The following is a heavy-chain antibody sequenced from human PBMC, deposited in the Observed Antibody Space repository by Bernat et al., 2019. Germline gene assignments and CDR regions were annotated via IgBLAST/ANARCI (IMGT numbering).Heavy chain of an antibody. CDR3: ARRGGDRGWGAFDF. J-gene: IGHJ3*01. CDR1: GFIFSDPY. Sequence: EVQLVESGGGLVQPGGSLRLSCAASGFIFSDPYMDWVRQAPGMGPEWVSSLSHTDGAAYYADSVKGRFTISRDISSNTLYLQMNSLRAEDTAIYYCARRGGDRGWGAFDFWGQGTMVSVSS. V-gene: IGHV3-23*04. CDR2: LSHTDGAA. D-gene: IGHD2-21*01.